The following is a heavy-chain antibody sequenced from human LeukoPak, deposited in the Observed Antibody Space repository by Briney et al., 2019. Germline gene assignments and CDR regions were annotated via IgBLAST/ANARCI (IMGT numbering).Heavy chain of an antibody. CDR3: ARLHYGGSYGYYYYYMDV. D-gene: IGHD4-23*01. CDR1: GGSFSGYY. J-gene: IGHJ6*03. Sequence: PSETLSLTCAVYGGSFSGYYWSWIRQPPGKGLEWIGEINHSGSTNYNPSLKSRVTISVDTSKNQFSLKLSSVTAADTAVYYCARLHYGGSYGYYYYYMDVWGKGTTVTISS. CDR2: INHSGST. V-gene: IGHV4-34*01.